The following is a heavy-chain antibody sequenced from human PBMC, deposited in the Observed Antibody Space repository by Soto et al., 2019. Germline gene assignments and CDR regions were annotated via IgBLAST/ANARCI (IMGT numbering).Heavy chain of an antibody. CDR3: SRGDNGGPLAWFHY. Sequence: VQLLESGGGLVQPGGSLRLSCAASGCTFSSYAMHWVRQAPGKGLEWVSTITGSGGNTYYAESVKGRFTISRDNSKNMLYLQLNSLRAEDTALYFCSRGDNGGPLAWFHYWGQGTLVTVSS. CDR2: ITGSGGNT. V-gene: IGHV3-23*01. J-gene: IGHJ4*02. D-gene: IGHD2-8*01. CDR1: GCTFSSYA.